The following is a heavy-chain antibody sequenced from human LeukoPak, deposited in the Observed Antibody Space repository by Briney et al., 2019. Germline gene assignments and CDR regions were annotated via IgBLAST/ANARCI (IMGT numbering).Heavy chain of an antibody. J-gene: IGHJ4*02. D-gene: IGHD4-23*01. V-gene: IGHV3-7*01. Sequence: GGSLRLSCAASGFTFSSYWMSWVRQAPGKGLEWVANIKQDGSEKYYVDSVKSRFTISRDNAKNSLYLQMNSLRAEDTAVYYCARSKTTVVTPRGVFDYWGQGTLVTVSS. CDR2: IKQDGSEK. CDR3: ARSKTTVVTPRGVFDY. CDR1: GFTFSSYW.